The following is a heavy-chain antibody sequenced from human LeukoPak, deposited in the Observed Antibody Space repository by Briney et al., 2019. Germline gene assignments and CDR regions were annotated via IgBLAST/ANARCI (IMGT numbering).Heavy chain of an antibody. J-gene: IGHJ4*02. CDR3: ARSGYDSR. CDR2: VYYSGRT. Sequence: SETLSLTCTVSGGSISSYYWSWIRQPPGKGLEWIGYVYYSGRTNYNPSLKSRVTISVDTSKNQFSLKLSSVTAADTAVYYCARSGYDSRWGQGTLVTVSS. CDR1: GGSISSYY. D-gene: IGHD5-12*01. V-gene: IGHV4-59*01.